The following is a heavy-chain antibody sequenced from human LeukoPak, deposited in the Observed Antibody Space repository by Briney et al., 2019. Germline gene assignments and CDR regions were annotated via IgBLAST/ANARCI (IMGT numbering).Heavy chain of an antibody. CDR2: ISWNSNSI. Sequence: GRSLRLSCAASGFIFDDYAIHWFRQTPGKGLEWVAGISWNSNSIGYADSVKGRFTISRDNAKNSLFLQMNTLGAEDTAFYYCAKDKSPYIAGATSGFDSWGQGTLVTVSS. CDR3: AKDKSPYIAGATSGFDS. D-gene: IGHD1-26*01. J-gene: IGHJ4*02. CDR1: GFIFDDYA. V-gene: IGHV3-9*01.